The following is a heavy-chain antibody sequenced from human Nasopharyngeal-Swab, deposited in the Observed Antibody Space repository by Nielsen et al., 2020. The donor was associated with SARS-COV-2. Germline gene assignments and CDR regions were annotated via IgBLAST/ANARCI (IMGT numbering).Heavy chain of an antibody. CDR1: GFSFSSYG. V-gene: IGHV3-33*01. Sequence: GGSLRLSCAASGFSFSSYGMHWVRQAPGKGLEWVAVIWYDGSNKYYADSVKDRFTISRDNSKNTLYLQMNSLRAEDTAVYYCARVVSGSSWTFDYWGQGTLVTVSS. CDR2: IWYDGSNK. CDR3: ARVVSGSSWTFDY. J-gene: IGHJ4*02. D-gene: IGHD6-13*01.